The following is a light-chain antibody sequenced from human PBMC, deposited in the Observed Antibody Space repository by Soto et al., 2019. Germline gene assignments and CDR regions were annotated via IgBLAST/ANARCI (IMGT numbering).Light chain of an antibody. CDR1: QSVFSSAAKNDY. V-gene: IGKV4-1*01. J-gene: IGKJ2*01. CDR2: ETS. CDR3: WQYLSAPLN. Sequence: DIVMTQSPDSLAVSLGERATISCKSSQSVFSSAAKNDYLAWFQLKSGQAPKTLIYETSTREPGVPDRFSGSGSVTEFTLTITNLQAEDGETYFCWQYLSAPLNFGHGTKVEIK.